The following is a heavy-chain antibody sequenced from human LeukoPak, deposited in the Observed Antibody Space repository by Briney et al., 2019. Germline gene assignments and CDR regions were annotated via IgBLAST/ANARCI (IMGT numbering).Heavy chain of an antibody. CDR1: GGSISSYY. D-gene: IGHD3-16*02. J-gene: IGHJ4*02. CDR2: IYYSGST. CDR3: ARVPIAYDYVWGSYRPYYFDY. V-gene: IGHV4-39*07. Sequence: SETLSLTCTVSGGSISSYYWGWIRQPPGKGLEWIGSIYYSGSTYYNPSLKSRVTLSVDTSKKQFSLKLSSVTAADTAVYYCARVPIAYDYVWGSYRPYYFDYWGQGTLVTVSS.